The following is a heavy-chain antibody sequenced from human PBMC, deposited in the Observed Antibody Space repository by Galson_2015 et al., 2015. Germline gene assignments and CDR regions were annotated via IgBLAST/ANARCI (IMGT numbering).Heavy chain of an antibody. CDR1: GYTFTSYY. CDR3: ARDWRGSIAAAGTGWFDP. D-gene: IGHD6-13*01. J-gene: IGHJ5*02. V-gene: IGHV1-46*01. Sequence: SVKVSCKASGYTFTSYYMHWVRQAPGQGLEWMGIINPSGGSTSYAQKFQGRVTMTRDTSTSTVYMELSSLRSEDTAVYYCARDWRGSIAAAGTGWFDPWGQGTQVTVSS. CDR2: INPSGGST.